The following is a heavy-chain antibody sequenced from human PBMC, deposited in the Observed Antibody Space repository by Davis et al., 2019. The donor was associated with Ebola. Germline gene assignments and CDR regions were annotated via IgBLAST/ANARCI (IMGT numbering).Heavy chain of an antibody. Sequence: GESLKISCGASGFSFSNAWMNWVRLVPGRGLEWVANIQQDGGDKHYLESVKGRFTISRDNTKDLVFLELSSLRVEDTGVYYCARDLGLDFAVVTYFDYWGHGAPVTVSS. J-gene: IGHJ4*01. D-gene: IGHD3-3*01. V-gene: IGHV3-7*01. CDR2: IQQDGGDK. CDR3: ARDLGLDFAVVTYFDY. CDR1: GFSFSNAW.